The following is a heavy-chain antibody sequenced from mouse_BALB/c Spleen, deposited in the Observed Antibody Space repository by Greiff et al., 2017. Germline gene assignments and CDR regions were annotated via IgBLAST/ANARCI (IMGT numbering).Heavy chain of an antibody. V-gene: IGHV1-7*01. D-gene: IGHD1-1*01. CDR3: ARGAYYYGSSSYFDY. Sequence: QVQLQQSGAELAKPGASVKMSCKASGYTFTSYWMHWVKQRPGQGLEWIGYINPSTGYTEYNQKFKDKATLTADKSSSTAYMQLSSLTSEDSAVYYCARGAYYYGSSSYFDYWGQGTTLTVSA. J-gene: IGHJ2*01. CDR2: INPSTGYT. CDR1: GYTFTSYW.